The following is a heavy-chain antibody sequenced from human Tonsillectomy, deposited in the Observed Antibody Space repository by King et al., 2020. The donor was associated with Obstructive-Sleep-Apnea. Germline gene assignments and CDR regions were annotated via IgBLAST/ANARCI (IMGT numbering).Heavy chain of an antibody. CDR2: IWYDGSNK. CDR1: GFTFSSHG. Sequence: VQLVESGGGVVQPGRSLRLSCAASGFTFSSHGMHWVRQAPGKGLEWVAVIWYDGSNKYYADSVKGRFTISRDNSKNTLYLQMNSLRAEDTAVYYCARESGGWSSIYYYYYGMDVWGHGTTVTVSS. J-gene: IGHJ6*02. V-gene: IGHV3-33*01. CDR3: ARESGGWSSIYYYYYGMDV. D-gene: IGHD6-19*01.